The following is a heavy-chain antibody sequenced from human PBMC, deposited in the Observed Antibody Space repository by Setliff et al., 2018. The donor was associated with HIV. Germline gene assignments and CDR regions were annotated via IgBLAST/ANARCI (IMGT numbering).Heavy chain of an antibody. CDR3: VGAFLGF. Sequence: GGSMRLSCAGSGFTFSSYWMSWVRQAPGKGLEWIGHIQRNADGGTTLYGAPVKGRFTISRDDLRSTLFLQMNALETEDTAMYYCVGAFLGFWGQGTLVTVS. D-gene: IGHD3-10*01. CDR2: IQRNADGGTT. J-gene: IGHJ4*02. CDR1: GFTFSSYW. V-gene: IGHV3-15*01.